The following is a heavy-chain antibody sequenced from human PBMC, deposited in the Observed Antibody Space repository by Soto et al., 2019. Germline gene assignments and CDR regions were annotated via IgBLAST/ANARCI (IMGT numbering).Heavy chain of an antibody. J-gene: IGHJ6*02. CDR3: ARDGQQPAPYAMDV. Sequence: QVQLVESGGNMVQPGRSLRLSCAASGFTFGNNAMHWVRHAAGKGLEWVAQIWFDGNNKYYTDSVKGRFTISRDNLKNPVYLQMDSLRADDTAVYYCARDGQQPAPYAMDVWGQGTKVIVSS. D-gene: IGHD6-13*01. CDR1: GFTFGNNA. CDR2: IWFDGNNK. V-gene: IGHV3-33*01.